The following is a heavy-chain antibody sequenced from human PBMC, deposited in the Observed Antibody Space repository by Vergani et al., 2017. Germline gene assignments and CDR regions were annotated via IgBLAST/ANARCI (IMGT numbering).Heavy chain of an antibody. J-gene: IGHJ4*02. Sequence: EVQLVESGGGLVQPGRFLRLSCADSGFTFDDYAMHWVRQDPGKGLEWVSGISGNGGSIGYADSVKGRFTISRDNAKNSLYLKMNSLRAEVTAVYYCARGGGASDFDDWGQGTLVTVSS. CDR1: GFTFDDYA. CDR2: ISGNGGSI. D-gene: IGHD3-10*01. CDR3: ARGGGASDFDD. V-gene: IGHV3-9*01.